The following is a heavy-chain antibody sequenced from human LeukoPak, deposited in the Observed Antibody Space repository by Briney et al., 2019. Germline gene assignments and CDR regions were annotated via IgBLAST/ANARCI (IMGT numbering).Heavy chain of an antibody. CDR1: GFTFIGYS. D-gene: IGHD2-15*01. V-gene: IGHV3-21*01. Sequence: GGSLRLSCAPSGFTFIGYSMNRVRQAPGKGLEWVSSISSSSSYIYYADSLKGRFTISRDNAKNSLYLQVNSLRAEDTAVYYCASDRAVAAIGEFDFCGQGTLVTVSS. J-gene: IGHJ4*02. CDR2: ISSSSSYI. CDR3: ASDRAVAAIGEFDF.